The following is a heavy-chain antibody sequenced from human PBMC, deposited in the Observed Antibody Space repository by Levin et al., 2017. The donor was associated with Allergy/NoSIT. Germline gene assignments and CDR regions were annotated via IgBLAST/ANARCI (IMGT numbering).Heavy chain of an antibody. D-gene: IGHD5-12*01. CDR3: AKDPRGYSGYGVNFDY. CDR1: GFTFSSYA. Sequence: GGSLRLFCAASGFTFSSYAMSWVRQAPGKGLEWVSAISGSGGSTYYADSVKGRFTISRDNSKNTLYLQMNSLRAEDTAVYYCAKDPRGYSGYGVNFDYWGQGTLVTVSS. J-gene: IGHJ4*02. V-gene: IGHV3-23*01. CDR2: ISGSGGST.